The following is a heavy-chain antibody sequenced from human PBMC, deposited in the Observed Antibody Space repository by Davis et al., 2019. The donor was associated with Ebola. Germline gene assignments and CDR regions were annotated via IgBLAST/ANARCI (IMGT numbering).Heavy chain of an antibody. CDR1: GFTVSSNY. Sequence: GESLKISCAASGFTVSSNYMSWVRQAPGKGQEWVSVIYSGGSTYYADSVKGRFTISRHNSKNTLYLQMNSLRAEDTAVYYCARGRWLHLGPIFDYWGQGTLVTVSS. D-gene: IGHD5-24*01. CDR3: ARGRWLHLGPIFDY. CDR2: IYSGGST. V-gene: IGHV3-53*04. J-gene: IGHJ4*02.